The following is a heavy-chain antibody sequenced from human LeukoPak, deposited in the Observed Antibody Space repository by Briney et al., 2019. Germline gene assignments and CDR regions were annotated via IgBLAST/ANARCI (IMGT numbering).Heavy chain of an antibody. CDR3: ARKVPNDSSGYYYRGQFDP. CDR1: GYTFTSYG. CDR2: IIPIFGTA. J-gene: IGHJ5*02. Sequence: SVKVSCKASGYTFTSYGISWVRQAPGQGLEWMGGIIPIFGTANYAQKFQGRVTITADKSTSTAYMELSSLRSEDTAVYYCARKVPNDSSGYYYRGQFDPWGQGTLVTVSS. D-gene: IGHD3-22*01. V-gene: IGHV1-69*06.